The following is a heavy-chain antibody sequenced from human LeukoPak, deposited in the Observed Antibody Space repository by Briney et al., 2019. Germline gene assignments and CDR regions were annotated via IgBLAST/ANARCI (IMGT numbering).Heavy chain of an antibody. D-gene: IGHD3-10*01. V-gene: IGHV4-30-4*08. CDR3: ARDRGLLYYDY. J-gene: IGHJ4*02. Sequence: LRLSCAASGFTFSSYSMNWVRQPPGKGLEWIGYIYYSGSTYYNPSLKSRVTISVDTSKNQFSLKLSSVTAADTAVYYCARDRGLLYYDYWGQGTLVTVSS. CDR2: IYYSGST. CDR1: GFTFSSYS.